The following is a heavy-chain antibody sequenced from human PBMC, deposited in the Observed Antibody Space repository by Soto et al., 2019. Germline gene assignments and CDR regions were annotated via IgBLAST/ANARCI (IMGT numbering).Heavy chain of an antibody. CDR2: VFYSGSA. V-gene: IGHV4-59*01. CDR3: ARGYCSSTICYIWDNWFDP. CDR1: TDSMTNYY. Sequence: PSETLSLTCTVSTDSMTNYYWTWIRQPPGKGLEWIGYVFYSGSANYNPSLKSRVTISVDTSKNQFSLKLSSVTAADTAVYYCARGYCSSTICYIWDNWFDPWGQGTLVTVSS. J-gene: IGHJ5*02. D-gene: IGHD2-2*02.